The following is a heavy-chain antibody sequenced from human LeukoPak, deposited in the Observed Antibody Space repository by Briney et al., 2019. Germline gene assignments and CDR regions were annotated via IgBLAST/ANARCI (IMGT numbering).Heavy chain of an antibody. V-gene: IGHV1-2*02. J-gene: IGHJ5*02. CDR3: ARGVPRLAARPNWVDP. D-gene: IGHD6-6*01. Sequence: KVSCKASGYTFTGYYMHWVRQAPGQGLEWMGWIYPNSGGTNYAQKFQGRVTMTRDTSISTAYMELSSLRSDDMAVYYCARGVPRLAARPNWVDPWGQGTLVTVSS. CDR2: IYPNSGGT. CDR1: GYTFTGYY.